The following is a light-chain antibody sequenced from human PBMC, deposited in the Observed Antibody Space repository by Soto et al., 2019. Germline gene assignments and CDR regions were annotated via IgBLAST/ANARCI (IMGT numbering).Light chain of an antibody. Sequence: QSVLTQPPSASGTPGQRVTISCSGSSSNIGSNTVNWYQQLPGTAPKLLIYSNNQRPSGVPVRFSGSKSGTSASLAISGLQSEDEADYYCAAWDDSLNGFYVLGTGTRSPS. CDR2: SNN. CDR3: AAWDDSLNGFYV. V-gene: IGLV1-44*01. CDR1: SSNIGSNT. J-gene: IGLJ1*01.